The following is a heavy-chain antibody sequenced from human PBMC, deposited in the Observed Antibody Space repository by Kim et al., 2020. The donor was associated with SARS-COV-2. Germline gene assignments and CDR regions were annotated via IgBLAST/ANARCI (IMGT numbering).Heavy chain of an antibody. CDR1: GFTFSSYA. V-gene: IGHV3-64D*06. J-gene: IGHJ4*02. Sequence: GGSLRLSCSASGFTFSSYAMHWVRQAPGKGLEYVSAISSNGGSTYYADSVKGRFTISRDNSKNTLYLQMSSLRAEDTAVYYCVKVVFASDWWTTLFDYWGQGTLVTVSS. CDR2: ISSNGGST. CDR3: VKVVFASDWWTTLFDY. D-gene: IGHD6-19*01.